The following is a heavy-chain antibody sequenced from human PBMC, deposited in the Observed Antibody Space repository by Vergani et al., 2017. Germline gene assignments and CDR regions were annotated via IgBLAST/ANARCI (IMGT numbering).Heavy chain of an antibody. CDR3: ARARRRWLRDGYYLDY. V-gene: IGHV4-31*01. CDR2: IYYSGST. J-gene: IGHJ4*02. Sequence: QVQLQESGPGLVKPSQTLSLTCTVSGGSISSGGYYWSWIRQHPGKGLEWIGYIYYSGSTYYNPSLKSLVTISVDTSKNQFSLKLSPVTAADTAVYYCARARRRWLRDGYYLDYWGQGTLVTVSS. D-gene: IGHD5-24*01. CDR1: GGSISSGGYY.